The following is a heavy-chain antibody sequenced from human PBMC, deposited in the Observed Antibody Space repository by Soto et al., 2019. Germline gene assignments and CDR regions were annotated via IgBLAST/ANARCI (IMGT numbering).Heavy chain of an antibody. Sequence: GESLKISCNASGYTFTSYWIGWVRQMPGKGLEWLGIIYPSNSETRFSPSFQGQVTLSADKSIFTAYLQWSSLKASDTAMYYCARQGYHYDTYSFGYWGQGTLVTVYS. D-gene: IGHD3-22*01. CDR3: ARQGYHYDTYSFGY. J-gene: IGHJ4*02. CDR2: IYPSNSET. V-gene: IGHV5-51*01. CDR1: GYTFTSYW.